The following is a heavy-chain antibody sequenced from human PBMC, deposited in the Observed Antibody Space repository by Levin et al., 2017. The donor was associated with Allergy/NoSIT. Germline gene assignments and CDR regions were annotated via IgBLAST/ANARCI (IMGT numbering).Heavy chain of an antibody. V-gene: IGHV3-30*04. CDR1: GFIFSSYA. D-gene: IGHD2-8*01. J-gene: IGHJ4*02. CDR3: ARDRHCTNSGCYPEHPFDY. CDR2: ISTDGSRK. Sequence: GESLKISCAASGFIFSSYAMHWVRQAPGKGLEWVAAISTDGSRKFYADSVRGRFTFSRDNSINTLFLQMISLRDEDTAVYYCARDRHCTNSGCYPEHPFDYWGQGTLVTVSS.